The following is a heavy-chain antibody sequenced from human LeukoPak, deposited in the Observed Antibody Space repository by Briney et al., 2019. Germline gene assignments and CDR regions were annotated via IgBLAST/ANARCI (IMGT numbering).Heavy chain of an antibody. CDR1: GGSISSYY. CDR2: IYYSGGT. D-gene: IGHD3-3*01. CDR3: ARDKRYYDFWSATQRFDAFDI. Sequence: SETLSLTCTVSGGSISSYYWSWIRQPPGKGLEWIGYIYYSGGTNYNPSLKSRVTISVDTSENQFSLRLSSVTAADTAVYYCARDKRYYDFWSATQRFDAFDIWGQGTMVTVSS. J-gene: IGHJ3*02. V-gene: IGHV4-59*01.